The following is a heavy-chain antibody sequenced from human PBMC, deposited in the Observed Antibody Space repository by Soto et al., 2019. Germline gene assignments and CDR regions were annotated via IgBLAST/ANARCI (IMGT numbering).Heavy chain of an antibody. CDR2: IYYSGNT. D-gene: IGHD3-10*01. CDR3: ARGNSFGSGIGYSDH. V-gene: IGHV4-30-4*01. Sequence: SETLSLTCTVSGGSISSSDYYWSWLRQSPGQGLEWIGYIYYSGNTYYNPSLKRRVTISVDTSKNQFSLNLTSVTAADTAIYYCARGNSFGSGIGYSDHWGQGAQVTVSS. CDR1: GGSISSSDYY. J-gene: IGHJ4*02.